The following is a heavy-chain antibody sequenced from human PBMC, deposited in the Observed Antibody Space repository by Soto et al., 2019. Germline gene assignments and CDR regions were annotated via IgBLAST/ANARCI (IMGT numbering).Heavy chain of an antibody. CDR3: AKKSGVGATWYFDY. V-gene: IGHV3-23*01. CDR1: GFTFSNYG. Sequence: VGSLRLSGAASGFTFSNYGMSWVRQAPGKGLEWVSALPEIGTNTYYADSVKGRFTISRDNSKNTLFLQINNLRAGDTAVYYCAKKSGVGATWYFDYWGQGTLVTVSS. D-gene: IGHD1-26*01. CDR2: LPEIGTNT. J-gene: IGHJ4*02.